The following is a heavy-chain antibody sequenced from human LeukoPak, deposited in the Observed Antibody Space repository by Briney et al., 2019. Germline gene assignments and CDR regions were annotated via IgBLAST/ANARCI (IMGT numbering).Heavy chain of an antibody. CDR2: IWYDGSNK. Sequence: GGSLRLSCAASGFTFSSYGMHWVRQAPGKGLEGVAVIWYDGSNKYYADSVKGRFTISRDNSKNTLYLQMNSLRAEDTAVYYCARGGYFDWLLYPSFDYWGQGTLVTVSS. V-gene: IGHV3-33*01. D-gene: IGHD3-9*01. J-gene: IGHJ4*02. CDR3: ARGGYFDWLLYPSFDY. CDR1: GFTFSSYG.